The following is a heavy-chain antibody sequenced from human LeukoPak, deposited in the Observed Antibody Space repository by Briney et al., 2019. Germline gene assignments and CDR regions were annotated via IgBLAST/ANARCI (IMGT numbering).Heavy chain of an antibody. V-gene: IGHV4-61*01. CDR1: GGSVSSGSYY. CDR3: ARFSPDYCSGGSCYSVCAFDI. D-gene: IGHD2-15*01. J-gene: IGHJ3*02. CDR2: IYYSGST. Sequence: SETLSLTCTVSGGSVSSGSYYWSWIRQPPGKGLEWIGYIYYSGSTNYNPSLKSRVTISVDTSKNQFSLKLSSVTAADTAVYYCARFSPDYCSGGSCYSVCAFDIWGQGTMVTVSS.